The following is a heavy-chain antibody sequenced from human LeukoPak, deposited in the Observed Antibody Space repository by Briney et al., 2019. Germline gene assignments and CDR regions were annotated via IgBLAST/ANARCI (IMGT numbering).Heavy chain of an antibody. CDR3: AKDPVYSHAGSGFYYFDR. Sequence: GRSLRLSCAASGFTFSTYAMSWVRQAPGKGLEWVSRFIGSSDGAYYADSVKGRFTISRDNSKNTLYLQLNRLRVEDTAVYYCAKDPVYSHAGSGFYYFDRWGQGTLVTVSS. CDR2: FIGSSDGA. J-gene: IGHJ4*02. CDR1: GFTFSTYA. D-gene: IGHD5-12*01. V-gene: IGHV3-23*01.